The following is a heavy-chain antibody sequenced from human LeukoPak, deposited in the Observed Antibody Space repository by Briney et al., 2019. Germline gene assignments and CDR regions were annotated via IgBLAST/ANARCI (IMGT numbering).Heavy chain of an antibody. J-gene: IGHJ3*01. CDR3: ATVDDLDAFAD. D-gene: IGHD2-2*03. V-gene: IGHV3-30*04. CDR1: GLTFSSSA. Sequence: GKSLRLSCAASGLTFSSSAMHWVRQASDKGLEWVSTISDDVNDKYYTDSVKGRFTISRDNSRNTLYLQMTSLRSEDTAIYYCATVDDLDAFADWGQGTMVTVSS. CDR2: ISDDVNDK.